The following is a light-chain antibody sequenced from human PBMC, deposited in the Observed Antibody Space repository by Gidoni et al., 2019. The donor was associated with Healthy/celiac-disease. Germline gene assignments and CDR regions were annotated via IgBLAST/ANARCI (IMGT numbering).Light chain of an antibody. CDR2: GAS. CDR1: QSVSSSY. CDR3: QQYGSSPRNT. V-gene: IGKV3-20*01. J-gene: IGKJ4*01. Sequence: DIVLTQSPGTLSLSPGERATLTCRASQSVSSSYLAWYQQKPGQAPRLLIYGASSRATGIPDRCSGSGSGTDFTLTISRLEPEDFAVYYCQQYGSSPRNTFGGGTKVESK.